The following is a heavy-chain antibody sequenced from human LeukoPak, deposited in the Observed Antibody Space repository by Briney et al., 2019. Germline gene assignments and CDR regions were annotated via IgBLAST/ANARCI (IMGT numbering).Heavy chain of an antibody. V-gene: IGHV3-7*01. CDR1: GFTFRSYW. CDR3: ARVGYSGWNLEY. D-gene: IGHD5-12*01. J-gene: IGHJ4*02. CDR2: INQGGSVK. Sequence: GGSLRLSCAASGFTFRSYWMSWVRQDPGKGLEWVANINQGGSVKYYVDSVKGRFTISRDDAKNSLYVQMNSLRDEGTAVYYCARVGYSGWNLEYWGQGTLVTVSS.